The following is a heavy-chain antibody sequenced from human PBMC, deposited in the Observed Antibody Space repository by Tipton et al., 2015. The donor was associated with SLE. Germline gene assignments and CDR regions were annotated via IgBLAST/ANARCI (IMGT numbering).Heavy chain of an antibody. Sequence: GLVKPSETLSLICAVHGGSFSGYYWSWIRQPPGKGLEWIGYIYYSGSTYYKPSLKNRVTISVDMSKNQFSLKLSSVTAADTAIYYCATLAVGSDKNYYYYYMDVWGKGTSVTVSS. CDR2: IYYSGST. CDR1: GGSFSGYY. V-gene: IGHV4-59*06. CDR3: ATLAVGSDKNYYYYYMDV. J-gene: IGHJ6*03. D-gene: IGHD2-21*01.